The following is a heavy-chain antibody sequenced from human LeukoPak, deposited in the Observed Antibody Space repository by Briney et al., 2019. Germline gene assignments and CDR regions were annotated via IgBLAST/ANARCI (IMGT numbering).Heavy chain of an antibody. D-gene: IGHD4-23*01. CDR3: ARERWGTVVTPRGAFDI. V-gene: IGHV3-53*01. CDR1: GFTVSSNY. Sequence: GGSLRLSCAASGFTVSSNYMSWVRQAPGKGLEWVSVIYSGGSTYYADSVKGRFTISRDNSKNTLYLQMNSLKASDTAMYYCARERWGTVVTPRGAFDIWGQGTLVTVSP. J-gene: IGHJ4*02. CDR2: IYSGGST.